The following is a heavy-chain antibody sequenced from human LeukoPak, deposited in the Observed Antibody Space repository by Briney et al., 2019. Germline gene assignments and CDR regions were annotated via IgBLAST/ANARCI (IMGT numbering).Heavy chain of an antibody. Sequence: SQTLSLTCTVSGAPISSGGYYWSWIRQDPGKGLEWVGYIYYSGSTYYNPSLKSRVTISVDTSKNQFSLKLNSVTAADTAVYYCARANTNGFYYDYWGQGTLVTVSS. CDR1: GAPISSGGYY. D-gene: IGHD2-8*01. CDR2: IYYSGST. V-gene: IGHV4-31*03. CDR3: ARANTNGFYYDY. J-gene: IGHJ4*02.